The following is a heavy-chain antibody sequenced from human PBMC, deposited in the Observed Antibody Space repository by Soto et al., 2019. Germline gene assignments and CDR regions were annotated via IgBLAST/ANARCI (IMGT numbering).Heavy chain of an antibody. V-gene: IGHV3-23*01. CDR1: GFTFSSYA. CDR3: AKDPRYAAPFVNLYYFDY. CDR2: ISGSGGST. J-gene: IGHJ4*02. D-gene: IGHD3-16*02. Sequence: GGSLRLSCAASGFTFSSYAMSWVRQAPGKGLEWVSAISGSGGSTYYADSVKGRFTISRDNSKNTLYLQMNSLRAEDTAVYYCAKDPRYAAPFVNLYYFDYWGQGTLVTVSS.